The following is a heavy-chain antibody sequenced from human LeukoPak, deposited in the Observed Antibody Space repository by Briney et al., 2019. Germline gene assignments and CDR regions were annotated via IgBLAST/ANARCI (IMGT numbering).Heavy chain of an antibody. Sequence: GGSLRLSCAASGFTFSTYGMHWVRQAPGKGLEWVAFIRYDGSNKYYADSVKGRFTISRDNSKNTLYLQMNSLRAEDTAVFYCAKDRSGSYSQGLDYWGQGTLVTVSS. CDR2: IRYDGSNK. D-gene: IGHD1-26*01. CDR1: GFTFSTYG. J-gene: IGHJ4*02. CDR3: AKDRSGSYSQGLDY. V-gene: IGHV3-30*02.